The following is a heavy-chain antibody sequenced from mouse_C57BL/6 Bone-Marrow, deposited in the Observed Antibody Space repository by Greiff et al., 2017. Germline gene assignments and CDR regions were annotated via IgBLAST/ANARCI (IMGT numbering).Heavy chain of an antibody. D-gene: IGHD4-1*01. CDR2: IWGVGST. J-gene: IGHJ2*01. CDR3: ARRGGTEGLYFDD. Sequence: VQRVESGPGLVAPSQSLSITCTVSGFSLTSYGVDWVRQSPGKGLEWLGVIWGVGSTNYNSALKSRLSISKDNSKSQVVLKMNSLQTDDTAMYYCARRGGTEGLYFDDWGQGTTLTVSS. CDR1: GFSLTSYG. V-gene: IGHV2-6*01.